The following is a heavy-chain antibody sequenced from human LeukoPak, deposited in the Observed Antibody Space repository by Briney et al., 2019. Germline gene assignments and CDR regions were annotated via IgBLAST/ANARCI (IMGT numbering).Heavy chain of an antibody. CDR2: ISGSGGST. Sequence: AGGSLRLSCAASGFTFSSYAMSWVRQAPGKGLEWVSAISGSGGSTYYADSVKGRFTISRDNSKNTLYLQMNSLRAEDTAVYYCAKKFDSSYRLYYGMDVWGQGTTVTVSS. D-gene: IGHD3-9*01. CDR3: AKKFDSSYRLYYGMDV. V-gene: IGHV3-23*01. CDR1: GFTFSSYA. J-gene: IGHJ6*02.